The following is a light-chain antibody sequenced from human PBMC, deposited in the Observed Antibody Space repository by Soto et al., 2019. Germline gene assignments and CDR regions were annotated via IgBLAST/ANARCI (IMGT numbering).Light chain of an antibody. CDR1: QHIRTD. V-gene: IGKV3-20*01. CDR2: GAS. J-gene: IGKJ1*01. CDR3: QQYGSSPWT. Sequence: EIVMTQSPVTLSLSPGEKATLSCRASQHIRTDLAWYQQRPGQAPRLLIYGASARATGIPDRFSGSGSGTDFTLTISRLEPEDFAVYYCQQYGSSPWTFGQGTKVDIK.